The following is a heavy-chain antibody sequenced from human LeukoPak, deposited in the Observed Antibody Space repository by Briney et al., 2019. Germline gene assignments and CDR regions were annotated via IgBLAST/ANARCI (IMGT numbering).Heavy chain of an antibody. V-gene: IGHV1-18*01. CDR1: GYTFTSYG. D-gene: IGHD3-22*01. CDR2: ISAYNGNT. Sequence: ASVKVSCKASGYTFTSYGISWIRQAPGQGLEWMGRISAYNGNTNYAQKLQGRVTMTTDTSTSTAYMELRSLRSDDTAVYYCARVGIEGYYDSSGYYPHFDYWGQGTLVTVSS. J-gene: IGHJ4*02. CDR3: ARVGIEGYYDSSGYYPHFDY.